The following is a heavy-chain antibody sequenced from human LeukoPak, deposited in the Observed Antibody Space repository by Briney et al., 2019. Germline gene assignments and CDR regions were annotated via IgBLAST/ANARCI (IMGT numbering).Heavy chain of an antibody. Sequence: AQSLTLACAASGFTFNNAWMTWDRHAQWNLLGWVGRGKSKTNGRTTDYGATVKGRFTNSRDDSKNTLYLQINSLKTEDTAVYYCTTDGRVVPAAIGFDDWFDPWGQGTLVTVSS. V-gene: IGHV3-15*01. CDR3: TTDGRVVPAAIGFDDWFDP. CDR1: GFTFNNAW. CDR2: GKSKTNGRTT. J-gene: IGHJ5*02. D-gene: IGHD2-2*01.